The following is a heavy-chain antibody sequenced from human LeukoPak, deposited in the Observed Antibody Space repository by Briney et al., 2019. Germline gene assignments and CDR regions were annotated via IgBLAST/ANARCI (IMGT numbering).Heavy chain of an antibody. D-gene: IGHD3-16*02. V-gene: IGHV4-4*02. CDR2: IYHSGST. CDR3: ARAPLHTNLIVTYYMDV. Sequence: SETLSLTCAVSGGSIISGNWWSWVRQPPGKGLEWIAEIYHSGSTNYNPSLKSRVTISVDNSKNQFSLKLTSVTAADTAVYYCARAPLHTNLIVTYYMDVWGKGTTVTVSS. CDR1: GGSIISGNW. J-gene: IGHJ6*03.